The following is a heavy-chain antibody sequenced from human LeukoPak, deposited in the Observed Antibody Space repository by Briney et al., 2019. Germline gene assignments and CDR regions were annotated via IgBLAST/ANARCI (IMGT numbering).Heavy chain of an antibody. CDR3: ARAASRSSTWFDP. CDR2: VYTVGTT. Sequence: SETLSLTCAVYGGSFSGYYWSWIRQPAGKGLEWIGRVYTVGTTDYNPSLRSRVTMSVDTSKNQFSLKLSSVTAADTAVYYCARAASRSSTWFDPWGQGTLVTVSS. J-gene: IGHJ5*02. D-gene: IGHD2-15*01. V-gene: IGHV4-59*10. CDR1: GGSFSGYY.